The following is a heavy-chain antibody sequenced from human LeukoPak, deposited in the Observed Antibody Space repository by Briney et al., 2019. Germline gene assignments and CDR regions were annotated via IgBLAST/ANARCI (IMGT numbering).Heavy chain of an antibody. V-gene: IGHV3-30*04. CDR2: ISYDGSNK. J-gene: IGHJ4*02. CDR3: ARSPFDYGDSLDY. CDR1: GFTFSSYA. Sequence: GGSLRLSCAASGFTFSSYAMPWVRQAPGKGLEWVAVISYDGSNKYYADSVKGRFTISRDNSKNTLYLQMNSLRAKDTAVYYCARSPFDYGDSLDYWGQGTLVTVSS. D-gene: IGHD4-17*01.